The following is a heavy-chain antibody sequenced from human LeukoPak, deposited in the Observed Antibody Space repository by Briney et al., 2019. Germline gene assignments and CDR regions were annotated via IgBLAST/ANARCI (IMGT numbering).Heavy chain of an antibody. J-gene: IGHJ3*01. V-gene: IGHV4-39*01. CDR3: ARITDRTIFGEIMHGFDV. CDR1: GGSISSGDYY. CDR2: IYYNGRT. D-gene: IGHD3-3*01. Sequence: PSETLSLTCTVSGGSISSGDYYWGWIRQPPGEGLEWIGNIYYNGRTYYSPSLKSRGTISVDTSNNQFSLKLNSVTAADTAVYYCARITDRTIFGEIMHGFDVWGQGTPVTVSS.